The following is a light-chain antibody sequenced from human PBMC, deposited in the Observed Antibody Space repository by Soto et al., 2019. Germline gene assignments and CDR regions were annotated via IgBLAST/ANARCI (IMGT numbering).Light chain of an antibody. J-gene: IGKJ4*01. V-gene: IGKV3-11*01. Sequence: EIVLPQSPATLSLSPGERATLSCRASQSINNYLAWYQQKPVQTPRLLIYDASYRATGIPARFGGSGSGADFTLTTSSLEPEEFAVYYWPQCNNWPITFGGGTKVEIK. CDR3: PQCNNWPIT. CDR2: DAS. CDR1: QSINNY.